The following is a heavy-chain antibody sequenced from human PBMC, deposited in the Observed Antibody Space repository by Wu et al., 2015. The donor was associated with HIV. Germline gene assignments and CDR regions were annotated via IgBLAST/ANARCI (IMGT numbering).Heavy chain of an antibody. CDR2: INPSGGST. CDR1: GYIFTTYY. D-gene: IGHD5-18*01. J-gene: IGHJ4*02. Sequence: QVQLVQSGAEIKKPGASMKVSCKASGYIFTTYYMHWVRQAPGQGLEWMGIINPSGGSTTYTQKFQDRVTMTRDTSTSTVYMKLSGLRSEDTAIYYCARDGGRGYNYASLDYWGQGTLVTVSS. V-gene: IGHV1-46*01. CDR3: ARDGGRGYNYASLDY.